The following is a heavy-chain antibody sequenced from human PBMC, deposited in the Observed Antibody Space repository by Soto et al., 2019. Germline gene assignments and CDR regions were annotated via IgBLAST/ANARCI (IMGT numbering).Heavy chain of an antibody. D-gene: IGHD5-18*01. J-gene: IGHJ4*02. CDR3: ARGDAAMSY. CDR2: ISSSTGYT. V-gene: IGHV3-11*05. CDR1: GFTFSDYY. Sequence: QVQLVESGGGLVKPGGSLRLSCAASGFTFSDYYMSWIRQAPGKGLEWVSFISSSTGYTNYADSVKGRFTISRDNAKNSLYRQMNSLRVEDTAVYYCARGDAAMSYWGQGALVTVSS.